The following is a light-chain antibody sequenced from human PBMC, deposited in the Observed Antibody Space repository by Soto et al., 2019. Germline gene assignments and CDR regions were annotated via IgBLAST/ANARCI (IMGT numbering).Light chain of an antibody. CDR3: QSYDTSLSGARV. CDR1: PSNIGAGFD. J-gene: IGLJ3*02. V-gene: IGLV1-40*01. Sequence: QSALTQPPSVSGAPGQRITISCTGSPSNIGAGFDVHWYQQFPGTAPKLLIYGTTSRPSGVPDRFSGSQSGTSASLAITGLQAGDEADYYCQSYDTSLSGARVFGGGTKVTVL. CDR2: GTT.